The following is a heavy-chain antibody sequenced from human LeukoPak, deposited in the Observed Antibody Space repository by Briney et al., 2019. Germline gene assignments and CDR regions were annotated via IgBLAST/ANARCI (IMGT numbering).Heavy chain of an antibody. Sequence: PGGSLRLSCAASGFTFSDYTMTWVRQAPGKGLEWVASISSDSSYIDYADSVKGRFTISRDNAKNSLFLKTDTLRCDDTGIYYCARDPNVLGITPYYFDFWGQGTLVTVSS. D-gene: IGHD3-10*02. CDR3: ARDPNVLGITPYYFDF. CDR2: ISSDSSYI. J-gene: IGHJ4*02. V-gene: IGHV3-21*01. CDR1: GFTFSDYT.